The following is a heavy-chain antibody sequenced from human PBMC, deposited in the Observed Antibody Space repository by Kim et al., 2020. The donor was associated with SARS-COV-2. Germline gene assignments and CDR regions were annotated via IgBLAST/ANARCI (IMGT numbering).Heavy chain of an antibody. CDR3: ARAAIFGTWDY. CDR2: IYYSGST. V-gene: IGHV4-59*01. J-gene: IGHJ4*02. D-gene: IGHD3-3*01. Sequence: SETLSLTCTVSGGSISSYYWSWIRQPPGKGLEWIGYIYYSGSTNYNPSLKSRVTISVDTSKNQFSLKLSSVPAADTAVYYCARAAIFGTWDYWGQGTLVTVSS. CDR1: GGSISSYY.